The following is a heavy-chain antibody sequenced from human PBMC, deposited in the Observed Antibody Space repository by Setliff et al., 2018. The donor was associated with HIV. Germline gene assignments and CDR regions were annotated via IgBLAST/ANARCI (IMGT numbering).Heavy chain of an antibody. J-gene: IGHJ4*02. V-gene: IGHV1-3*04. CDR3: ARDRIPKRGYTYREPDFDS. Sequence: VSCKASGYTFTNYAIHWVRQAPGQGLEWMGWINTGNGNTKYSQKFQDRVTITRDTSASTGYMEVNSLRPEDTAVYYCARDRIPKRGYTYREPDFDSWGQGTLVTVSS. CDR2: INTGNGNT. CDR1: GYTFTNYA. D-gene: IGHD3-16*02.